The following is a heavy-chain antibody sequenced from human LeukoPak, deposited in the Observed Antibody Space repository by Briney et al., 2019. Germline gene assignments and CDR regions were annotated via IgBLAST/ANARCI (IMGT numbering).Heavy chain of an antibody. D-gene: IGHD3-3*01. CDR3: AREYDGLLGRD. J-gene: IGHJ4*02. V-gene: IGHV4-61*02. Sequence: SETLSLTCTVSGGSISSGSYYWSWIRQPTGKGLEWIGRIYTSGSTNYNPSLKSRVTISVDTSKNQFSLKLSSVTAADTAVYYCAREYDGLLGRDWGQGTLVTVSS. CDR1: GGSISSGSYY. CDR2: IYTSGST.